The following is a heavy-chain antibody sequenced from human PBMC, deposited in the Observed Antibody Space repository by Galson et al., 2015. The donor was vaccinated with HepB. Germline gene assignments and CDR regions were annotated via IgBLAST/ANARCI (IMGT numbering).Heavy chain of an antibody. D-gene: IGHD2-8*02. J-gene: IGHJ1*01. CDR2: SYPGDSDT. V-gene: IGHV5-51*03. Sequence: QSGAEMKKPGESLKISCRGSGYSFSSYWIGWVRQMPGKGLEWMGISYPGDSDTRYSPSFQGQVTISADKSISTAYLQWSSLKASDTAMYYCATAVDTGYCTGGVCYPFQHWGQGTLVTVSS. CDR1: GYSFSSYW. CDR3: ATAVDTGYCTGGVCYPFQH.